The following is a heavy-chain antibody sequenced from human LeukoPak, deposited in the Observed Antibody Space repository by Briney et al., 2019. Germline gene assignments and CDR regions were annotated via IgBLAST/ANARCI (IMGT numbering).Heavy chain of an antibody. D-gene: IGHD1-26*01. V-gene: IGHV4-38-2*02. CDR1: DYSISSGFY. J-gene: IGHJ4*02. CDR3: ARGWERRYFDY. CDR2: IYHNGRT. Sequence: SETLSLTCSVSDYSISSGFYWGWIRQPPGKGLEWIGSIYHNGRTNYNPSLKSRVTISVDTSKNQFSLKLSSVTAADTAVYYCARGWERRYFDYWGQGTLVTVSS.